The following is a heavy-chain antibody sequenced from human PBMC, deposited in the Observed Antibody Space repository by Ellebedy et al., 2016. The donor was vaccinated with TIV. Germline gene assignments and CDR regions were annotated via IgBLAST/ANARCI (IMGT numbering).Heavy chain of an antibody. CDR2: IKEDGSEK. D-gene: IGHD3-9*01. J-gene: IGHJ4*02. V-gene: IGHV3-7*01. CDR3: AREQSPYYEILTGSFDY. Sequence: GESLKISCAASGFTFSRYWMSWVRQAPGKGLEWVANIKEDGSEKHYVDSVRGRFTISRDNSKSTLYLEMKSLRVEDTAVYYCAREQSPYYEILTGSFDYWGQGALVTVSS. CDR1: GFTFSRYW.